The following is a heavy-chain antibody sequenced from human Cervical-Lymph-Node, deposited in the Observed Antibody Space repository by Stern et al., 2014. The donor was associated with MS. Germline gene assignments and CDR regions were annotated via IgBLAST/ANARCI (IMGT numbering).Heavy chain of an antibody. V-gene: IGHV1-46*03. CDR1: GYIFTNYY. J-gene: IGHJ4*02. CDR3: ARADREYSSAYYFDY. CDR2: INPSGGST. D-gene: IGHD3-16*01. Sequence: VQLVESGAEVRKPGASVKVSCKASGYIFTNYYMHWVRQAPGQGLLWMGIINPSGGSTTYTQTFQGRVTVTRDTSTSTVYMELSSLRSEDTAVHYCARADREYSSAYYFDYWGQGTLVTVSS.